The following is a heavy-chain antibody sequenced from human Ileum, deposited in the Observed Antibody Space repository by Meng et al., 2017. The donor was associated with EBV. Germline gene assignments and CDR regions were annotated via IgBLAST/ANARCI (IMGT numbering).Heavy chain of an antibody. D-gene: IGHD6-19*01. CDR3: AREVGQGWYYFDY. Sequence: VQVVTSGSGLRKPGASVKVSCKASGYTFRSHAMSWVRQAPGQGLEWMGWINSNTGNSTYAQGFTGRFVFSLDTSVSTAYLHINSLKTEDTAVYYCAREVGQGWYYFDYWGQGTLVTVSS. CDR1: GYTFRSHA. J-gene: IGHJ4*02. CDR2: INSNTGNS. V-gene: IGHV7-4-1*02.